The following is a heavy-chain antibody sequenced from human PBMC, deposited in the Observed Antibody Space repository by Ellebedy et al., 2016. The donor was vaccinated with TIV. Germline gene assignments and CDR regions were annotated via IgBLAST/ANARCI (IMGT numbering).Heavy chain of an antibody. CDR1: AFTFSNYW. V-gene: IGHV3-7*03. J-gene: IGHJ6*02. CDR3: ARFGYHYGLDV. Sequence: GESLKISCVASAFTFSNYWMTWVRQAPGKGLETVATIKADGSEKYYMVSMKGRFTISRDNVKSSLFLEVTSLRADDTAFYYCARFGYHYGLDVWGQGTTVTVSS. CDR2: IKADGSEK. D-gene: IGHD3-10*01.